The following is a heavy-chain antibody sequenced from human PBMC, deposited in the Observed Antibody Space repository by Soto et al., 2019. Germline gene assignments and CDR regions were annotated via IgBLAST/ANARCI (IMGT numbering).Heavy chain of an antibody. CDR2: ISGSGDGT. J-gene: IGHJ6*01. CDR3: TRIRRSLLMVYGFGGTDF. CDR1: GFTVTSHA. D-gene: IGHD2-8*01. V-gene: IGHV3-23*01. Sequence: GGSLRLSCAASGFTVTSHAVRCVRQAPGKGLEWVSNISGSGDGTYYGDSVKGRFTLSRDSSSSILYLEMKNLRGEATAVYLYTRIRRSLLMVYGFGGTDFWAQGT.